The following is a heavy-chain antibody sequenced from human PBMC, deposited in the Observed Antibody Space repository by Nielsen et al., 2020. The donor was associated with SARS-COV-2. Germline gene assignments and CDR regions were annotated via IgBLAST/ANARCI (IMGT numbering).Heavy chain of an antibody. J-gene: IGHJ4*02. CDR3: ARESSDSSGYYLDY. CDR2: INSDGSRT. V-gene: IGHV3-74*01. CDR1: EFTFSKYG. D-gene: IGHD3-22*01. Sequence: GESLKISCLASEFTFSKYGMNWVRQAPGKGLAWVAHINSDGSRTTYADSVKGRFTVSRDNAKNSLYLQMNSLRPEDTAMYYCARESSDSSGYYLDYWGQGTLVTVSS.